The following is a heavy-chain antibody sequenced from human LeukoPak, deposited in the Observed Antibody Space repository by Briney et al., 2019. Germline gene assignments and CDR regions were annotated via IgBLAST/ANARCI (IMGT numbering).Heavy chain of an antibody. Sequence: PGGSLRLSCAASGFTFSFYPMNWVRQAPGRGLEWVSYISRDSGTVYYADSVRGRFTISRDNAKNSLYLQMNSLRAEDTAVYYCAPDGFYGDYYYGMDVWGQGTTVTVSS. V-gene: IGHV3-48*04. J-gene: IGHJ6*02. D-gene: IGHD4-17*01. CDR2: ISRDSGTV. CDR1: GFTFSFYP. CDR3: APDGFYGDYYYGMDV.